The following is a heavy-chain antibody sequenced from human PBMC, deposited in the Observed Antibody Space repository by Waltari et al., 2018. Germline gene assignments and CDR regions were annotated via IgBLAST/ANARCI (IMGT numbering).Heavy chain of an antibody. V-gene: IGHV4-59*01. CDR3: ARVRYYYGSGSDMGGPFDY. CDR2: IYYSGST. J-gene: IGHJ4*02. D-gene: IGHD3-10*01. CDR1: GGSISSYY. Sequence: QVQLQESGPGLVKPSETLSLTCTVSGGSISSYYWSWIRQPPGKGLEWIGYIYYSGSTNYNPSRKSRVTISVDTSKNQFSRKLSSVTAADTAVYYCARVRYYYGSGSDMGGPFDYWGQGTLVTVSS.